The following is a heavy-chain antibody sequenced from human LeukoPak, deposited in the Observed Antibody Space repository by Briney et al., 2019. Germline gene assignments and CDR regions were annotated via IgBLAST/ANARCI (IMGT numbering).Heavy chain of an antibody. J-gene: IGHJ5*02. CDR1: GGSISSYY. Sequence: SETLSLTCTVSGGSISSYYWSWIRQPPGKGLEWIGYIYYSGSTNYNPSLKSRVTISVDTSKNQFSLKLSSVTAADTAVYYCAREYSGSYVSEYNWFDPWGQGTLVTVSS. V-gene: IGHV4-59*12. CDR3: AREYSGSYVSEYNWFDP. CDR2: IYYSGST. D-gene: IGHD1-26*01.